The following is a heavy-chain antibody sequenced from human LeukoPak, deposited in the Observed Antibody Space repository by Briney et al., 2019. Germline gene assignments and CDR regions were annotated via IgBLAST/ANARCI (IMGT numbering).Heavy chain of an antibody. V-gene: IGHV3-21*01. CDR3: ARGHYSTSWYSGFDY. J-gene: IGHJ4*02. Sequence: GGSLRLSCAASGFTFSSYTMNWVRQAPGKGLEWVSSISGSSNYISYADSVKGRFTICRDNVKTSLYLQMNSLSAEDTAVYCCARGHYSTSWYSGFDYWGQGTLVTVSS. CDR2: ISGSSNYI. D-gene: IGHD6-13*01. CDR1: GFTFSSYT.